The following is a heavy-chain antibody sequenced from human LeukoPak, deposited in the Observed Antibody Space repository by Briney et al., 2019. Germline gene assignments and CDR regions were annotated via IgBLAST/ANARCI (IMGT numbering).Heavy chain of an antibody. Sequence: PGGSLRLSCAASGFTFSSYGMHWVRQAPGKGLEWVAFIRYDGSNKYYADSVKGRFTISRDNSKNTLYLQMNSLRAEDTAVYYCAKDYDILTGYVGNWFDPWGQGTLVTVSS. V-gene: IGHV3-30*02. CDR3: AKDYDILTGYVGNWFDP. CDR2: IRYDGSNK. J-gene: IGHJ5*02. D-gene: IGHD3-9*01. CDR1: GFTFSSYG.